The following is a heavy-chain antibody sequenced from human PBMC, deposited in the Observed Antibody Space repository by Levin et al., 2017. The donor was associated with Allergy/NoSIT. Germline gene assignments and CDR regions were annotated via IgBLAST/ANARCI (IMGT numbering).Heavy chain of an antibody. CDR3: ARVGDEWGAAAEFDY. J-gene: IGHJ4*02. V-gene: IGHV3-53*01. Sequence: GGSLRLSCAASGFTVSSNYMSWVRQAPGKGLEWVSVIYSGGSTYYADSVKGRFTISRDNSKNTLYLQMNSLRAEDTAVYYCARVGDEWGAAAEFDYWGQGTLVTVSS. CDR2: IYSGGST. D-gene: IGHD6-13*01. CDR1: GFTVSSNY.